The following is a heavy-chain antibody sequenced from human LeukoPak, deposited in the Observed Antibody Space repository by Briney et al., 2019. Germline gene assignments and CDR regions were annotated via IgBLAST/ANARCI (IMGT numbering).Heavy chain of an antibody. Sequence: SGTLSLTCAGSGGSISSNIWWSWVRQPPGKGLEWIGEIYHSGSTYYNPSLKSRVTISVDTSKNQFSLKLSSVTAADTAVYYCARGEYSSSWFGDWGQGTLVTVSS. CDR3: ARGEYSSSWFGD. CDR1: GGSISSNIW. D-gene: IGHD6-13*01. J-gene: IGHJ4*02. V-gene: IGHV4-4*02. CDR2: IYHSGST.